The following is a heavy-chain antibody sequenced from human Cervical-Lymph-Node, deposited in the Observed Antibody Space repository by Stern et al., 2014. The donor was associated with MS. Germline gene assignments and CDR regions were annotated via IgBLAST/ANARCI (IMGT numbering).Heavy chain of an antibody. D-gene: IGHD2-15*01. CDR1: GGTFTSFT. CDR3: ARPSLVVARSEYLQH. V-gene: IGHV1-69*01. CDR2: IIPLFGTT. J-gene: IGHJ1*01. Sequence: MQLVESGAEVKKPGSSVKVSCKTSGGTFTSFTVTWVRQAPGQGLEWMGGIIPLFGTTNYARKFQGRVTITADESTSTSYMDLSSLKFEDTAVYYCARPSLVVARSEYLQHWGQGTLITVSS.